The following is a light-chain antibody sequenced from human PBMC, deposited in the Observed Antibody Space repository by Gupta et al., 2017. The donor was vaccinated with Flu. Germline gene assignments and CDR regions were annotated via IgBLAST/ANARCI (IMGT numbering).Light chain of an antibody. CDR1: SGSVASTTY. Sequence: QTVVTQEPSFSVSPGGTVTLTCGLSSGSVASTTYLSWYRQTPAQPPHTLNYCTTVRSSGVPDRCSCATVWDNAAPITRGAQADDESDYYCRIYGGGDVGTTLFGGGTKLTVL. V-gene: IGLV8-61*01. CDR3: RIYGGGDVGTTL. J-gene: IGLJ2*01. CDR2: CTT.